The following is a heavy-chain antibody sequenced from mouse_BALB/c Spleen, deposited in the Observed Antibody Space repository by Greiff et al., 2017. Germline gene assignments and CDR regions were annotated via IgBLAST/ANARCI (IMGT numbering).Heavy chain of an antibody. Sequence: EVHLVESGGGLVQPGGSLKLSCAASGFTFSSYTMSWVRQTPEKRLEWVAYISNGGGSTYYPDTVKGRFTISRDNAKNTLYLQMSSLKSEDTAMYYCARGATATGAMDYWGQGTSVTVSS. CDR1: GFTFSSYT. CDR3: ARGATATGAMDY. V-gene: IGHV5-12-2*01. CDR2: ISNGGGST. D-gene: IGHD1-2*01. J-gene: IGHJ4*01.